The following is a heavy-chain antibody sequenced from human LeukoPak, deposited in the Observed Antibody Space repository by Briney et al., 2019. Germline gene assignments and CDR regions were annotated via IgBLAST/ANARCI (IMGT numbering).Heavy chain of an antibody. CDR2: ISGSGGST. V-gene: IGHV3-23*01. Sequence: GGSLRLSCADFGFTFSSYAMSWVRQAPGKGLEWVSAISGSGGSTYYADSVKGRFTISRDNSKNTLYLQMNSLRAEDTAVYYCASDLGYSSSTSCFPDYWGQGTLVTVSS. J-gene: IGHJ4*02. CDR1: GFTFSSYA. D-gene: IGHD2-2*01. CDR3: ASDLGYSSSTSCFPDY.